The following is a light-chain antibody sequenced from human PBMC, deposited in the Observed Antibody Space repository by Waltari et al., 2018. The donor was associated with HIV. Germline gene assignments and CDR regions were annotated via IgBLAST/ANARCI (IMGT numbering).Light chain of an antibody. CDR2: GAV. Sequence: DIKMTQSPSSLSASVGDRVTLTCRASQSISTYLHWYQQTPGKAPKLLIYGAVSLQRGVPSGFSGSGSVTDFTLTITSLQPEDFATYYCQQSYNIPLTFGGGTKVEL. CDR1: QSISTY. CDR3: QQSYNIPLT. V-gene: IGKV1-39*01. J-gene: IGKJ4*01.